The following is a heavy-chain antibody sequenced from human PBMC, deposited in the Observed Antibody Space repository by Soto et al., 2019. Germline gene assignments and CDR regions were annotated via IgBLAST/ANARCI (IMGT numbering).Heavy chain of an antibody. CDR2: IKQDGSEK. J-gene: IGHJ3*02. CDR3: ARGYCSGGSCYAGAFDI. D-gene: IGHD2-15*01. Sequence: EVPLVESGGGLVQPGGSLRLSCAASGFTFSSYWMTWVRQAPGKGLEWVANIKQDGSEKNYVDSVKGRFTISRDNAXNLXYLQLNSLRVDDTAVYYCARGYCSGGSCYAGAFDIWGQGTRVTVSS. CDR1: GFTFSSYW. V-gene: IGHV3-7*01.